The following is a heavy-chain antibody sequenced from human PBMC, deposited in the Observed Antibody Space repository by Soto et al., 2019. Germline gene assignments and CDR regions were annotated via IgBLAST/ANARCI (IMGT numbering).Heavy chain of an antibody. V-gene: IGHV1-3*01. CDR3: ARPGIAVARFDY. CDR1: GYTFTSYA. D-gene: IGHD6-19*01. J-gene: IGHJ4*02. Sequence: ASVKVSCKASGYTFTSYAMHWVRQAPGQRLEWMGWINAGNGNTKYSQKFQGRVTSTRDTSASTAYMEPSSLRSEDTAVYYCARPGIAVARFDYWGQGTLVTVSS. CDR2: INAGNGNT.